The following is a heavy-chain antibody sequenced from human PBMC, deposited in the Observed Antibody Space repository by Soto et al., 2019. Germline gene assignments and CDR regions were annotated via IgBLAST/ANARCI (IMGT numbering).Heavy chain of an antibody. CDR3: ARERYQVISDGMDV. Sequence: ASVKVSCKASGYTFTGYYIHCVREAPGQGLEWMGWINPQTGGTSYAQKFQGRVTLSRDTSINTAYLELSRLRFDDAAVYFCARERYQVISDGMDVWGQGTTVTVSS. CDR1: GYTFTGYY. D-gene: IGHD2-2*01. J-gene: IGHJ6*02. CDR2: INPQTGGT. V-gene: IGHV1-2*02.